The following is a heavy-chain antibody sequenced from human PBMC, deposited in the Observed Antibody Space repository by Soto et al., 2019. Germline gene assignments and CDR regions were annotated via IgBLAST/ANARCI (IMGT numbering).Heavy chain of an antibody. CDR2: ISSSGDHT. CDR3: AKLLRPGLQFFDF. Sequence: EVRLLESGGGLVQPGGSLRLSCAASGFTFSDYAMSWVRQAPGKGLDWVSAISSSGDHTFYADSVKGRFTISRDNSKNTLYLQVNSLRAEDTAVYYCAKLLRPGLQFFDFWGQGTLVTVSS. V-gene: IGHV3-23*01. D-gene: IGHD4-4*01. CDR1: GFTFSDYA. J-gene: IGHJ4*02.